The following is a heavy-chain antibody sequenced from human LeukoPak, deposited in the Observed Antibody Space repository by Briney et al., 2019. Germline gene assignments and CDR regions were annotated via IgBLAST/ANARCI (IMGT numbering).Heavy chain of an antibody. CDR1: GFTFSSYW. V-gene: IGHV3-74*01. D-gene: IGHD1-14*01. Sequence: PGGSLRLSCAASGFTFSSYWMHWVRQAPGEGLVCVSRIKSDGSVTWYADSVKGRFTIFRDNAKNMLYLQMNSLRDEDTAVYFCARDHDAVGTTIDHWGQGTLVTVSS. J-gene: IGHJ4*02. CDR3: ARDHDAVGTTIDH. CDR2: IKSDGSVT.